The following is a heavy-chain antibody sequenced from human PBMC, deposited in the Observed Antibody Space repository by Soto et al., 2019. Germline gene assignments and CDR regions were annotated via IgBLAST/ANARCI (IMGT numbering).Heavy chain of an antibody. Sequence: VQLVQSGVEVKKPGASVKVSCKASGYTFTNYGISWVRQAPGQGLEWMGWINTYNANTNYAQKVQGRVTLTTETSTSTAYMELRSLRPDDTAVYYCASDRLYSTRSTVRFDIWGQGTMLTVSS. J-gene: IGHJ3*02. CDR2: INTYNANT. D-gene: IGHD6-13*01. CDR1: GYTFTNYG. V-gene: IGHV1-18*01. CDR3: ASDRLYSTRSTVRFDI.